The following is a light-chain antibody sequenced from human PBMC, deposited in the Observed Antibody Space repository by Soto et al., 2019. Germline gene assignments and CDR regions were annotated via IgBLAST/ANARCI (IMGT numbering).Light chain of an antibody. CDR2: GAS. Sequence: EILMTQSPATLSVSPGERATVSCRASQSVSSNLAWYQQKPGQAPRLLIYGASNGATGIPPKFSGSGSGTEFTLTVDSLQSDDIAVYYCQQYYNWPVTFGGGTKV. CDR3: QQYYNWPVT. V-gene: IGKV3-15*01. CDR1: QSVSSN. J-gene: IGKJ4*01.